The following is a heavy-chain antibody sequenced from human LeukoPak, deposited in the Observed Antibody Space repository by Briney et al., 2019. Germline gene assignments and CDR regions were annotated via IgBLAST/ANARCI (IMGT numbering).Heavy chain of an antibody. J-gene: IGHJ5*01. Sequence: GGSLRLSCTSSGFTFGDYAMNWVRQAPGKGLEWVSGIRGSGSGTYYADSVKGRFTITRDNSKNTLYLQMNSLRAEDTAVYYCARDRRTYYYDRSGFEDTGWFDSWGQGTLVTVSS. CDR3: ARDRRTYYYDRSGFEDTGWFDS. D-gene: IGHD3-22*01. CDR1: GFTFGDYA. V-gene: IGHV3-23*01. CDR2: IRGSGSGT.